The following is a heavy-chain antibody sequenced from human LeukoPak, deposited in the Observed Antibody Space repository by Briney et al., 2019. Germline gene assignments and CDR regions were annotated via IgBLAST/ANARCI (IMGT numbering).Heavy chain of an antibody. CDR1: GFTFSSYW. V-gene: IGHV3-74*01. CDR2: INSDGSST. CDR3: ARGGTAMAPLVY. Sequence: GSLRLSCAASGFTFSSYWMHWVRQAPGKGLVWVSRINSDGSSTSYADSVKGRFTISRDNAKNTLYLQMNSLRAEDTAVYYCARGGTAMAPLVYWGQGTLVTVSS. D-gene: IGHD5-18*01. J-gene: IGHJ4*02.